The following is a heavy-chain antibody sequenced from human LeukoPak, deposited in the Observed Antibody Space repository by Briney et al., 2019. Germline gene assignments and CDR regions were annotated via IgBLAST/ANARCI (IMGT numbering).Heavy chain of an antibody. CDR3: ARSEVCSSTSCYAPDY. V-gene: IGHV4-59*01. D-gene: IGHD2-2*01. J-gene: IGHJ4*02. CDR1: GGSISSYY. CDR2: IYYTGST. Sequence: SETLSLTCTVSGGSISSYYWSWMRQPPGNGLEWIGYIYYTGSTNYNPSLKSRVTISVDTSKHQFSLRLRSVTAADTAVYYCARSEVCSSTSCYAPDYWGQGTLVTVSS.